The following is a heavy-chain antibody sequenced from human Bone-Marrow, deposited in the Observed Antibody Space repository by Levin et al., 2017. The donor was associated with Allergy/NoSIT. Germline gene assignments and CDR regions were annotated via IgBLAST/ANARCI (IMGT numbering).Heavy chain of an antibody. CDR3: AKLAMIVVVTDEYYFDY. Sequence: GGSLRLSCAASGFTFSSYAMSWVRQAPGKGLEWVSAISGSGGSTYYADSVKGRFTISRDNSKNTLYLQMNSLRAEDTAVYYCAKLAMIVVVTDEYYFDYWGQGTLVTVSS. CDR1: GFTFSSYA. D-gene: IGHD3-22*01. CDR2: ISGSGGST. V-gene: IGHV3-23*01. J-gene: IGHJ4*02.